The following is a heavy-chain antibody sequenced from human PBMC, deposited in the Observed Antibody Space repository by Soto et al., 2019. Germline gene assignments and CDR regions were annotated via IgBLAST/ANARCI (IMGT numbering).Heavy chain of an antibody. J-gene: IGHJ4*02. CDR3: ARGNRPPIYDFEC. CDR1: GYSFTSYW. D-gene: IGHD3-16*01. CDR2: MYPGDSDT. V-gene: IGHV5-51*03. Sequence: PGESLKISCKASGYSFTSYWIGWVRQMPGKGLELMGIMYPGDSDTRYSPSFQGQVTISADKSISTAHLQWSSLKASDSAIYYCARGNRPPIYDFECWCQGTRVTVSS.